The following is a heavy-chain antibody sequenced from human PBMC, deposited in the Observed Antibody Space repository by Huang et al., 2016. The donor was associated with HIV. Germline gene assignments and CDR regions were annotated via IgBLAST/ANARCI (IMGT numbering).Heavy chain of an antibody. CDR2: IDYSGRT. CDR1: GGSIRSDNYY. J-gene: IGHJ4*02. CDR3: ARLPGSITMIRGVITNPY. D-gene: IGHD3-10*01. V-gene: IGHV4-39*01. Sequence: QLQLQESGPGLVKPSETLSLPCTVSGGSIRSDNYYWGWIRQPPGKGLAWIWSIDYSGRTYYNPPLKSRVTITVDTSKNQFSLKMGSVTAADTAVYYCARLPGSITMIRGVITNPYWGQGTLVTVSS.